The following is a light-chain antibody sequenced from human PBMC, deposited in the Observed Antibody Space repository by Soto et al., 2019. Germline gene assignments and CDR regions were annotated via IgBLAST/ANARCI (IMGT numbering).Light chain of an antibody. Sequence: DIQMTQSPSSLSASVGDRVTITCRASPGISKYLAWYQQKPGKVPKLLIYAASTLQSGVPSRFSGSGSGTDFTLTIRSLQPEDVATYYCQKYNSAPRTFGQGTKVEIK. CDR3: QKYNSAPRT. V-gene: IGKV1-27*01. J-gene: IGKJ1*01. CDR2: AAS. CDR1: PGISKY.